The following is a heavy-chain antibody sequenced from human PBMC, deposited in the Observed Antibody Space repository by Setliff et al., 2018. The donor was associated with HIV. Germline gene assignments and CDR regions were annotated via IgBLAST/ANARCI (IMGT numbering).Heavy chain of an antibody. CDR2: IHNSGNT. CDR1: GDSMSTYY. D-gene: IGHD6-25*01. CDR3: ARGYSSAFFHEFFDY. J-gene: IGHJ4*02. V-gene: IGHV4-4*07. Sequence: TLSLTCSLSGDSMSTYYWSWIRQTAGKGLEWTGRIHNSGNTNYNPSFMSRVSMSVDTSKSQFSLKLRSVTAADTAVYFCARGYSSAFFHEFFDYWGQGTLVTVSS.